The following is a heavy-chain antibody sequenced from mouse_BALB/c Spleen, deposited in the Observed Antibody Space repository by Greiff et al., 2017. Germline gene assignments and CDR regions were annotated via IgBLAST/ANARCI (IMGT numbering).Heavy chain of an antibody. V-gene: IGHV1-5*01. J-gene: IGHJ4*01. D-gene: IGHD1-1*01. CDR1: GYTFTSYW. CDR2: IYPGNSDT. CDR3: TLITTVVEHAMDY. Sequence: EVKLQESGTVLARPGASVKMSCKASGYTFTSYWMHWVKQRPGQGLEWIGAIYPGNSDTSYNQKFKGKAKLTAVTSTSTAYMELSSLTNEDSAVYYCTLITTVVEHAMDYWGQGTSVTVSS.